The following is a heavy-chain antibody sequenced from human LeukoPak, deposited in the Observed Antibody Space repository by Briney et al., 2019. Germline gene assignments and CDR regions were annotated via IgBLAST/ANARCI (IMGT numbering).Heavy chain of an antibody. CDR3: ARVLIGDYLFNYYGMDV. CDR1: GFTFSDYY. CDR2: ISSSGSTI. D-gene: IGHD4-17*01. Sequence: GGSLRLSCAASGFTFSDYYMSWIRQAPGKGLEWVSYISSSGSTIYYADSVKGRFTISRDNAKNSLYLQMNSLRDEDTAVYYCARVLIGDYLFNYYGMDVWGQGTTVTVSS. J-gene: IGHJ6*02. V-gene: IGHV3-11*04.